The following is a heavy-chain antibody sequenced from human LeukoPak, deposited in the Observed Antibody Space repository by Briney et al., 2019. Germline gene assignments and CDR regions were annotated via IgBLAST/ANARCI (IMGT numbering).Heavy chain of an antibody. Sequence: GGSLGLSCAASGFTFSSYSMNWVRQAPGKGLEWVSSISSSSSYIYYADSVKGRFTISRDNAKNSLYLQMNSLRAEDTAVYYCARGDITMVRGEDYFDYWGQGTLVTVSS. CDR3: ARGDITMVRGEDYFDY. CDR2: ISSSSSYI. D-gene: IGHD3-10*01. CDR1: GFTFSSYS. V-gene: IGHV3-21*01. J-gene: IGHJ4*02.